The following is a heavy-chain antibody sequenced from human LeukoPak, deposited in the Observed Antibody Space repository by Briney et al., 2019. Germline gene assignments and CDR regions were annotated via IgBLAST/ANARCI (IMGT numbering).Heavy chain of an antibody. CDR1: GFTFSDYY. Sequence: GGSLRLSCAASGFTFSDYYMSWIRQAPGKGLGWVSYISSSSSHTTYADSVKGRFTISRDNATNSLYVQMNSLRAEDTAVYYCARDLAAAARPFDYWGQGTLLTVSS. D-gene: IGHD6-13*01. CDR2: ISSSSSHT. CDR3: ARDLAAAARPFDY. V-gene: IGHV3-11*06. J-gene: IGHJ4*02.